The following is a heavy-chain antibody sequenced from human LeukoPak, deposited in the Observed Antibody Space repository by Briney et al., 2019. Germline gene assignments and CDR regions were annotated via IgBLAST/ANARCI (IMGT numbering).Heavy chain of an antibody. D-gene: IGHD3-22*01. J-gene: IGHJ3*02. Sequence: GGSLRLSCEASGFPFNTYWMNWVRQAPGKGLEWVSYISSASLTIYYADSVKGRFTISSDNTKNSLFLQMNSLRVEDTAVYYCAREHLYSSRAAGGFDIWGQGTMVTVSS. CDR3: AREHLYSSRAAGGFDI. CDR2: ISSASLTI. CDR1: GFPFNTYW. V-gene: IGHV3-48*04.